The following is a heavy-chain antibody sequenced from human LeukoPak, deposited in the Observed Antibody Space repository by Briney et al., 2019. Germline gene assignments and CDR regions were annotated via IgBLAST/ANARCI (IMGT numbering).Heavy chain of an antibody. Sequence: PGGSLRLSCAASGFSLEDYAMHWVRQAPGKGLEWVSGITWNSGRIGYADSVKGRFTISRDNAKNSLYLQMNSLTAEDTAVYYCVREATGYSFADCWGQGTLVSVSS. CDR2: ITWNSGRI. V-gene: IGHV3-9*01. J-gene: IGHJ4*02. CDR1: GFSLEDYA. D-gene: IGHD1-26*01. CDR3: VREATGYSFADC.